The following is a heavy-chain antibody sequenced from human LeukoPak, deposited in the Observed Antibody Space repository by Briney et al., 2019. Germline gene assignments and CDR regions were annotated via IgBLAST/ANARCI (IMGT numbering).Heavy chain of an antibody. CDR1: GYTFTSYA. D-gene: IGHD6-13*01. V-gene: IGHV1-3*01. CDR2: INVGNGNT. J-gene: IGHJ4*02. CDR3: ARATQGIIAAAGPAGGLDY. Sequence: RASVKVSCKASGYTFTSYAMHWVRQAPGQRLEWMGWINVGNGNTKYSQKFQGRVTITRDTSASTAYMELSSLRSEDTAVYYCARATQGIIAAAGPAGGLDYWGQGTLVTVSS.